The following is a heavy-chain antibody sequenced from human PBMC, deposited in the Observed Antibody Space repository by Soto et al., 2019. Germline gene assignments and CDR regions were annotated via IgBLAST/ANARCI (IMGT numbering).Heavy chain of an antibody. Sequence: GGSLRLSCAASGFTFSNAWMSWVRHAPGKGLEWVGRIKSKTDGGTTDYAAPVKGRFTISRDDSKNTLYLQMNSLKTEGTAVYYCTTAMVRDYYYYGMDVWGQGTTVTVSS. CDR1: GFTFSNAW. J-gene: IGHJ6*02. V-gene: IGHV3-15*01. D-gene: IGHD6-13*01. CDR2: IKSKTDGGTT. CDR3: TTAMVRDYYYYGMDV.